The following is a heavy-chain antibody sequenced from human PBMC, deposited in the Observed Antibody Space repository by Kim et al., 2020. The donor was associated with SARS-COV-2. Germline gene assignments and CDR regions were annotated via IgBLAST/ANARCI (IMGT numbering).Heavy chain of an antibody. V-gene: IGHV4-39*01. CDR2: IYYSGST. CDR1: GGSISSSSYY. CDR3: ARLGLEGITMVRGVPKPQYYFDY. Sequence: SETLSLTCTVSGGSISSSSYYWGWIRQPPGKGLEWIGSIYYSGSTYYNPSLKSRVTISVDTSKNQFSLKLSSVTAADTAVYYCARLGLEGITMVRGVPKPQYYFDYWGQGTLVTVSS. J-gene: IGHJ4*02. D-gene: IGHD3-10*01.